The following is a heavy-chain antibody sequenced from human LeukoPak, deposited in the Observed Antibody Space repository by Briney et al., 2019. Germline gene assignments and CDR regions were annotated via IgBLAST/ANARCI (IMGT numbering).Heavy chain of an antibody. J-gene: IGHJ4*02. CDR1: GFTFSSYG. Sequence: GGSLRLSCAASGFTFSSYGMHWVRQAPGKGLEWVAFIRYDGSNKYYADSVKGRFTISRDNSKNTLYLQMNSLRAEDTAVYYCAKDVVDIVVVPAAVAEVGCFDYWGQGTLVTVSS. CDR3: AKDVVDIVVVPAAVAEVGCFDY. V-gene: IGHV3-30*02. D-gene: IGHD2-2*01. CDR2: IRYDGSNK.